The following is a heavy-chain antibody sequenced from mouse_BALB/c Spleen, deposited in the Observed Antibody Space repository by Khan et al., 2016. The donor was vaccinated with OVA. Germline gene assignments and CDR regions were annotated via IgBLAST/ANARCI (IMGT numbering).Heavy chain of an antibody. CDR3: ARNYVNYVEYFDV. Sequence: QVQLKESGPGLVAPSQSLSITCTVSGFSLISYGIHWVRQPPGKGLEWLGVIWAGGSTNYNSALMSRLSISKDNSKSQVFLKMNSLQIDDTAMYYCARNYVNYVEYFDVWGAGTTVTVSS. CDR2: IWAGGST. J-gene: IGHJ1*01. CDR1: GFSLISYG. D-gene: IGHD2-1*01. V-gene: IGHV2-9*02.